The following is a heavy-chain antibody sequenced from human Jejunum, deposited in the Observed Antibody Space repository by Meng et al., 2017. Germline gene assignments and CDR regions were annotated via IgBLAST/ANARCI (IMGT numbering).Heavy chain of an antibody. Sequence: GGSLRLSCATSGFTFSNYAMHWVRQAPGKGLEWVTLISYDGSHKFYADSVKGRFTIARDNSKNPVYLQVNSLRDEDTAVYYCARGTGRSSWCFDYWGQGTLVTVSS. CDR2: ISYDGSHK. J-gene: IGHJ4*02. D-gene: IGHD6-13*01. CDR1: GFTFSNYA. V-gene: IGHV3-30*04. CDR3: ARGTGRSSWCFDY.